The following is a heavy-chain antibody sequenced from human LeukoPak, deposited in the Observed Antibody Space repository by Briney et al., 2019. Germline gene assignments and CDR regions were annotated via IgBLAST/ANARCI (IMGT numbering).Heavy chain of an antibody. CDR3: ARNRGWQQFDY. Sequence: GGSLRLSCAASGFTFSNYWIDWVRQAPGKGLEWVATIKQDGSEKYYLASVKGRFTISRDNAKNSVYLQMNNLRAEDTAVYFCARNRGWQQFDYWGQGALVTVSS. V-gene: IGHV3-7*01. D-gene: IGHD5-24*01. CDR2: IKQDGSEK. CDR1: GFTFSNYW. J-gene: IGHJ4*02.